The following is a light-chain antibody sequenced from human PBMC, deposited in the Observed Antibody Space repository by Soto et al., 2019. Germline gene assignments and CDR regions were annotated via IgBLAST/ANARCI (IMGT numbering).Light chain of an antibody. J-gene: IGKJ5*01. CDR2: GAF. V-gene: IGKV3D-20*02. CDR1: QSVSSNY. CDR3: QQRSNWPPT. Sequence: EIVLMQSPGTLSLSPGERATLSCRASQSVSSNYLAWYQQKPGQAPRLLIYGAFSRATGIAPRFRGSGSGTDFTLTISSVEPEDFAVYICQQRSNWPPTFGQGTRLEIK.